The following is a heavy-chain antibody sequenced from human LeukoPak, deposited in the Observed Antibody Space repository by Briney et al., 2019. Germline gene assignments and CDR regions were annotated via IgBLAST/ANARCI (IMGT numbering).Heavy chain of an antibody. D-gene: IGHD3-3*01. Sequence: GGSLRLSCAASGFTFSDYWLSWVRQAPGKGLEWVSVISGSGGSTYHADSVKGRFTISRDNSKNTLYLQMNSLRAEDTAVYYCAKGLRLLEWSYGMDVWGQGTTVTVSS. J-gene: IGHJ6*02. CDR1: GFTFSDYW. CDR3: AKGLRLLEWSYGMDV. CDR2: ISGSGGST. V-gene: IGHV3-23*01.